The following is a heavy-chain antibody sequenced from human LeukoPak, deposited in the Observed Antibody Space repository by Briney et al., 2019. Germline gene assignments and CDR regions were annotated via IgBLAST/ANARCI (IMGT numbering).Heavy chain of an antibody. CDR3: ARLITIFGVVTWELDY. CDR2: IYPGDSDT. V-gene: IGHV5-51*01. J-gene: IGHJ4*02. Sequence: GESLKISCKGSGYSFTSYWIGWVRQLPGKGLEWMGIIYPGDSDTRYSPSFQGQVTISADKSTSTAYLQWSSLKASDTAMYYCARLITIFGVVTWELDYWGQGTLVTVSS. CDR1: GYSFTSYW. D-gene: IGHD3-3*01.